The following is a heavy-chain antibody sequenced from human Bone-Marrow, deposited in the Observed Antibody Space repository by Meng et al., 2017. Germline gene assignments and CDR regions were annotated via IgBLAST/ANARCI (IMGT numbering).Heavy chain of an antibody. CDR3: ARGPTTMAHDFDY. CDR2: INHSGST. V-gene: IGHV4-34*01. CDR1: GGSFSDYY. J-gene: IGHJ4*02. D-gene: IGHD4-11*01. Sequence: GRLQQWGAGCLKPSEPLSLTCVVSGGSFSDYYWSWIRQPPGKGLEWIGEINHSGSTSYNPSLESRATISVDTSQNNLSLKLSSVTAADSAVYYCARGPTTMAHDFDYWGQGTLVTVSS.